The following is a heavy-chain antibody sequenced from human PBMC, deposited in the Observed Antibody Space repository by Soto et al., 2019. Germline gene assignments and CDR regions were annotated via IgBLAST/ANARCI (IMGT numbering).Heavy chain of an antibody. V-gene: IGHV3-30*03. D-gene: IGHD3-22*01. CDR3: ARPMGSSGYYYEAEYFQH. J-gene: IGHJ1*01. Sequence: GGSLRLSCAASGFTFSSYGMHWVRQAPGKGLEWVAVISYDGSNKYYADSVKGRFTISRDNAKNSLYLQMNSLRAEDTAAYYCARPMGSSGYYYEAEYFQHWGQGTLVTVSS. CDR1: GFTFSSYG. CDR2: ISYDGSNK.